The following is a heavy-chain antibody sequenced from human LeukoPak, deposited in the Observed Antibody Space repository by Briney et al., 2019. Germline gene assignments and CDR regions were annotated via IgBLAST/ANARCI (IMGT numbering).Heavy chain of an antibody. CDR3: AKDLYTYYYDSSGYYRPV. CDR2: ISGSGGST. D-gene: IGHD3-22*01. J-gene: IGHJ4*02. Sequence: GGSLRLSCAASGFTFSSYAVTWVRQAPGKGLEWVSAISGSGGSTYYADSVKGRFTISRDNSKNTLYLQMNSLRAEDTAVYYCAKDLYTYYYDSSGYYRPVWGQGTLAIVSA. CDR1: GFTFSSYA. V-gene: IGHV3-23*01.